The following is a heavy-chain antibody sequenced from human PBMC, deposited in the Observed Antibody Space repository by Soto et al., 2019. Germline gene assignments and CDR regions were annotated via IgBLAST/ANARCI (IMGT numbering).Heavy chain of an antibody. D-gene: IGHD1-20*01. J-gene: IGHJ4*02. CDR3: AKGGYKWNTYLHY. V-gene: IGHV3-9*01. CDR1: GFTFDDYA. Sequence: EVQLVESGGGLVQPGRSLRLSCAASGFTFDDYAMHWVRQAPGKGLEWVSGISWNSGNIDYADSVKGRFTISRDNAKNSMYLQMNSLRAEDTCLYYCAKGGYKWNTYLHYWGQGTLVNVSS. CDR2: ISWNSGNI.